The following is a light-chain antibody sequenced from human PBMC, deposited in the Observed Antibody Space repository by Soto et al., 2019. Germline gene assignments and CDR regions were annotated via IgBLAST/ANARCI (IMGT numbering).Light chain of an antibody. CDR3: QQRSNWWT. Sequence: EIVMTQSPATLSVSPGERATLSCRASQSVSSYLAWYQQKPGQAPRLLIYDASNRATGIPARFSGSGSGTDFTLTISSLEPEDFAVYYCQQRSNWWTSGQGTKVDIK. CDR1: QSVSSY. J-gene: IGKJ1*01. V-gene: IGKV3-11*01. CDR2: DAS.